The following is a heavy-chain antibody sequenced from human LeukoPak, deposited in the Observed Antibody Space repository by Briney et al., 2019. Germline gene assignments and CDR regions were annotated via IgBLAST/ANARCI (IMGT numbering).Heavy chain of an antibody. CDR1: GYTFTGYY. J-gene: IGHJ4*02. Sequence: GASVKVSCKASGYTFTGYYMHWVRQAPGQGLEWMGWINPNSGGTNYAQKFQGRVTMTRDTSISTAYMELSRLRSDDTAVYYCAREDIAYYYDSSGADYWAREPWSPSPQ. D-gene: IGHD3-22*01. CDR3: AREDIAYYYDSSGADY. CDR2: INPNSGGT. V-gene: IGHV1-2*02.